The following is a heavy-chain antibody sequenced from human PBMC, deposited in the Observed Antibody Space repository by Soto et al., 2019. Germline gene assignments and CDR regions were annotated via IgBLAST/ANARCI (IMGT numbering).Heavy chain of an antibody. CDR2: IWYDGSNK. D-gene: IGHD2-15*01. CDR1: GFTFSSYG. J-gene: IGHJ6*02. Sequence: SGGSLRLSCAASGFTFSSYGMHWVRQAPGKGLEWVAVIWYDGSNKYYADSVKGRFTISRDNSKNTLYLQMNSLRAEDTAVYYCARQHPYCSGGSCYLDVWGQGTTVTVSS. CDR3: ARQHPYCSGGSCYLDV. V-gene: IGHV3-33*01.